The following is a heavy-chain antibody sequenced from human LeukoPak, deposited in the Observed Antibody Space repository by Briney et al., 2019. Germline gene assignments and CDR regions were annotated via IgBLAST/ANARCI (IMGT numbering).Heavy chain of an antibody. CDR2: ISTAGTTV. Sequence: GGSLRLACAASGFTFSGYSLNWVRQAPGKGLEWISYISTAGTTVYYADSVKGRFTISRDNSKNTLYLQMNSLRAEDTAVYYCAKEIVGATKWSWFDPWGQGTLVTVSS. CDR3: AKEIVGATKWSWFDP. CDR1: GFTFSGYS. D-gene: IGHD1-26*01. V-gene: IGHV3-48*01. J-gene: IGHJ5*02.